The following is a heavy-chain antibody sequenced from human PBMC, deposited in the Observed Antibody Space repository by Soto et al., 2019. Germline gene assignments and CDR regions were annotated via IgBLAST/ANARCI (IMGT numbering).Heavy chain of an antibody. CDR1: GYSFSNND. Sequence: XSAKVACAASGYSFSNNDLSWVRQATGRGLEWMGWMNAGSGDTGYAQKFQGRITMTRYISIATVYRELSSLRSDDTSIYYSAKIASFGSLNWFDPWGQGTLVTVSS. D-gene: IGHD5-18*01. V-gene: IGHV1-8*01. J-gene: IGHJ5*02. CDR3: AKIASFGSLNWFDP. CDR2: MNAGSGDT.